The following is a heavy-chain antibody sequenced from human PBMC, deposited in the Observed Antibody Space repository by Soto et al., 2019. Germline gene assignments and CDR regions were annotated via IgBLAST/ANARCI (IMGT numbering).Heavy chain of an antibody. D-gene: IGHD4-17*01. Sequence: GTLILTCALSGYSISSGHFWGWSRHPPGKGLEWIGSIYHSGRTYYNPSVKSRVTISVDTSKNQFSLKLSSVTAADKAVYYWARYYGDYMCHTYYGMDAWGQGTKVT. CDR3: ARYYGDYMCHTYYGMDA. V-gene: IGHV4-38-2*01. CDR1: GYSISSGHF. CDR2: IYHSGRT. J-gene: IGHJ6*01.